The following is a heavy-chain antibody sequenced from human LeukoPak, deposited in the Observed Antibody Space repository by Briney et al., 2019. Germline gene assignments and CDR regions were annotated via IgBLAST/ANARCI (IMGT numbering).Heavy chain of an antibody. V-gene: IGHV3-48*03. CDR3: ARGGPAYYDILTGYYPYGMDV. J-gene: IGHJ6*04. D-gene: IGHD3-9*01. CDR1: GFTFSSYE. CDR2: ISSSGSTI. Sequence: GGSLRLSCAASGFTFSSYEMNWVRQAPGKGLEWVSYISSSGSTIYYADSVKRRFTISRDNAKNSLYLQMNSLRAEDTAVYYCARGGPAYYDILTGYYPYGMDVWGKGTTVTVSS.